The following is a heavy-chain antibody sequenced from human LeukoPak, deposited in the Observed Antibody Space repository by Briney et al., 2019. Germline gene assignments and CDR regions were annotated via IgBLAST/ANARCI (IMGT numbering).Heavy chain of an antibody. CDR1: GFTFSSYA. CDR2: ISGSGGST. Sequence: PGGSLRLSCAASGFTFSSYAMSWVRQAPGTGLEWVSAISGSGGSTYYADSVKGRFTISRDNSKNTLYLQMNSLRAEDTAVYYCAKDLVVPAAIGGGASYYYYYYMDVWGKGTTVTVSS. J-gene: IGHJ6*03. CDR3: AKDLVVPAAIGGGASYYYYYYMDV. V-gene: IGHV3-23*01. D-gene: IGHD2-2*01.